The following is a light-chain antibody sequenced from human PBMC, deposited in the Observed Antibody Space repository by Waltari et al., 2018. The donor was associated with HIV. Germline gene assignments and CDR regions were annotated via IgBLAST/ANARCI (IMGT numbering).Light chain of an antibody. CDR3: MQVRSYPRT. V-gene: IGKV2-24*01. J-gene: IGKJ1*01. CDR1: QSLVHENGNTY. CDR2: RVS. Sequence: DIVLTQTPLPAAFTVGQSGSLTCRSSQSLVHENGNTYLSWFYQRPDEPPRLLIYRVSLRLPGVPDRFSGGGAGTQFTLKITSVEADDVGMYYCMQVRSYPRTFGQGTKVEI.